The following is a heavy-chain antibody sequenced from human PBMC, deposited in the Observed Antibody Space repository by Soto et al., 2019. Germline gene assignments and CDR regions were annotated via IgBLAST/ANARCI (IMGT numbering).Heavy chain of an antibody. CDR2: IYYSGST. CDR1: GGSISSSSYY. D-gene: IGHD2-15*01. Sequence: SETLSLTCTVSGGSISSSSYYWGWIRQPPGKGLEWIGSIYYSGSTYYNPSLKSRVTISVDTSKNQFSLKLSSVTAADTAVYYCARPRGYCSGGSCYPNWFAPWGQGTLVTVSS. J-gene: IGHJ5*02. CDR3: ARPRGYCSGGSCYPNWFAP. V-gene: IGHV4-39*01.